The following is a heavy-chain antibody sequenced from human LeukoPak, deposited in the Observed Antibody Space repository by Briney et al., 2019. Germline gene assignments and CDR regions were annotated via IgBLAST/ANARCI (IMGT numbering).Heavy chain of an antibody. CDR2: IYTSGTT. CDR1: GGPISSYY. CDR3: ARATSSTWRAYSFDY. V-gene: IGHV4-4*07. D-gene: IGHD6-13*01. J-gene: IGHJ4*02. Sequence: SETLSLTCTVSGGPISSYYWTWIRQPAGKGLEWIGRIYTSGTTNYNPSLSSRVTMSVDTSKNQFSLKLSSVTAADTAVYYCARATSSTWRAYSFDYWGQGTLVTVSS.